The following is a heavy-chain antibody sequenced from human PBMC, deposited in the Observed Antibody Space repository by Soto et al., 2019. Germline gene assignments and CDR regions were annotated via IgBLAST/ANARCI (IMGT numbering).Heavy chain of an antibody. J-gene: IGHJ6*02. D-gene: IGHD4-17*01. CDR1: GFTFSSYG. CDR2: IWYDGSNK. Sequence: QVQLVESGGGVVQPGRSLRLSCAASGFTFSSYGMHWVRQAPGKGLEWVAVIWYDGSNKYYADSVKGRFTISRDNSKNTRYLQMNSLRAEDTAVYYCARSTVPYYYGMDVWGQGTTVTVSS. CDR3: ARSTVPYYYGMDV. V-gene: IGHV3-33*01.